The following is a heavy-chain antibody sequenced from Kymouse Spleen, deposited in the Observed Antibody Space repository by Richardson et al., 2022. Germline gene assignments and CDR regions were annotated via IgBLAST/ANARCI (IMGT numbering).Heavy chain of an antibody. D-gene: IGHD1-1*01,IGHD1-20*01,IGHD1-7*01. CDR3: ARALEPTRDYYYYGMDV. J-gene: IGHJ6*02. CDR2: INSDGSST. CDR1: GFTFSSYW. Sequence: EVQLVESGGGLVQPGGSLRLSCAASGFTFSSYWMHWVRQAPGKGLVWVSRINSDGSSTSYADSVKGRFTISRDNAKNTLYLQMNSLRAEDTAVYYCARALEPTRDYYYYGMDVWGQGTTVTVSS. V-gene: IGHV3-74*01.